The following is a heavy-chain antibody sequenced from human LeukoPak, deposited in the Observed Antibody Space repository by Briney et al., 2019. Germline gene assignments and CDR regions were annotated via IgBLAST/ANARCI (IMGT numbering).Heavy chain of an antibody. CDR1: GGSISSYY. D-gene: IGHD1-1*01. CDR3: ARRKGYGLIDY. Sequence: PSETLSLTCTVSGGSISSYYWSWIRQPPGKGLEWIGYIYYSGSTNYNPSLKSRVPISVDASKNKLSLKLSSVTAADTAVYYCARRKGYGLIDYWGQGTLVTVSS. V-gene: IGHV4-59*01. CDR2: IYYSGST. J-gene: IGHJ4*02.